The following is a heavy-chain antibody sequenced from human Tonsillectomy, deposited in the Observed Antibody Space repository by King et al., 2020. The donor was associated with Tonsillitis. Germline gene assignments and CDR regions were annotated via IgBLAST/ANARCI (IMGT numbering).Heavy chain of an antibody. J-gene: IGHJ4*02. D-gene: IGHD3-10*01. Sequence: VQLVESGAEVKKPGESLKISCKASGYSFTTYWSGWGRQMPGKGMECMGIINTGDSDASDSPSFQGPVTSSADKAIFTAYLQWSSLKASDTAMYYCARLVLSGGGSGSRQSTYFDYWGQGTLVTVSS. CDR1: GYSFTTYW. V-gene: IGHV5-51*01. CDR3: ARLVLSGGGSGSRQSTYFDY. CDR2: INTGDSDA.